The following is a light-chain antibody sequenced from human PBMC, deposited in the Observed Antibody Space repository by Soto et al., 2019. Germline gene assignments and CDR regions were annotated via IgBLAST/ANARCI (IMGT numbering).Light chain of an antibody. V-gene: IGKV1-39*01. CDR2: TAA. CDR1: QRITTY. J-gene: IGKJ2*01. Sequence: IHMTQSPSSLSASVGDRVTITCRASQRITTYLNWYQQKPGKAPKLLISTAATLQGGVPSRFRGSGSGTEFTLTITTLQPEDFATYFSQQSYSTPYTFGHRTKLEIK. CDR3: QQSYSTPYT.